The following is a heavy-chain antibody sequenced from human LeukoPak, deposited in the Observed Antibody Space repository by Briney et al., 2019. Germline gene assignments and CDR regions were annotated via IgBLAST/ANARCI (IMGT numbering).Heavy chain of an antibody. D-gene: IGHD6-19*01. CDR1: GYTFTGYY. Sequence: ASVKVSCKASGYTFTGYYMHWVRQAPGQGLEWMGWINPNSGGTNYAQKFQGRVTMTRDTSISTAYMELSRLRSDDTAVYYCARVSQWLGLDAFDIWGQGTMVTVSS. V-gene: IGHV1-2*02. CDR3: ARVSQWLGLDAFDI. J-gene: IGHJ3*02. CDR2: INPNSGGT.